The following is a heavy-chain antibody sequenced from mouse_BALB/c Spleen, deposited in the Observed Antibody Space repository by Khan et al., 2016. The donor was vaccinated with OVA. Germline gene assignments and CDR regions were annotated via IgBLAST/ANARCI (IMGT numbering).Heavy chain of an antibody. Sequence: EVQLQESGAELVKPGASVKLSCTASGFNIKDTHMHWVKQRPEQGLEWIGRIDPANDNTKYDPRFQGKATITADTSSNTAYLHLRRLTSEDTAVYYCAPAGTGDYFDYWGQGTTLTVSS. J-gene: IGHJ2*01. CDR3: APAGTGDYFDY. D-gene: IGHD4-1*01. CDR1: GFNIKDTH. V-gene: IGHV14-3*02. CDR2: IDPANDNT.